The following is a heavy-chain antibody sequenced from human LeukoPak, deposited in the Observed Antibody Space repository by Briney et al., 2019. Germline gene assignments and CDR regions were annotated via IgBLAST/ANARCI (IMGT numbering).Heavy chain of an antibody. CDR3: ARASATQANWFDP. CDR2: ISAFNGDT. CDR1: GYTFSNYG. Sequence: ASVKVSCKASGYTFSNYGVTWLRQAPGQGLEWMRWISAFNGDTNYAQKFQGRVTMTTETSTTTAYMELRSLRSDDTAVYYCARASATQANWFDPWGQGTLVTVSS. J-gene: IGHJ5*02. D-gene: IGHD2-15*01. V-gene: IGHV1-18*01.